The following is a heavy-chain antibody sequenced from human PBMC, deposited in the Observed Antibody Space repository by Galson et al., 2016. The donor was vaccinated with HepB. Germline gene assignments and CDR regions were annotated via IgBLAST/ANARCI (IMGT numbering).Heavy chain of an antibody. CDR1: GGTFSSYA. CDR3: AREYCSRGNCYPTLDS. D-gene: IGHD2-15*01. J-gene: IGHJ4*02. CDR2: IIPMFGTP. Sequence: SVKVSCKASGGTFSSYAATWIRQAPGQGLEWMGGIIPMFGTPNFIQKFHDRVTFTADESTNTAYLELRSLKSDDTAVYFCAREYCSRGNCYPTLDSWGQGTLVTVSS. V-gene: IGHV1-69*13.